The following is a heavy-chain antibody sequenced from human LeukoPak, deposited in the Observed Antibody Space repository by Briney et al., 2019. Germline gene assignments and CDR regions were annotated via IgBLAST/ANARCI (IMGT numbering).Heavy chain of an antibody. CDR1: GYTFTSYD. CDR2: MNPNSGNT. D-gene: IGHD6-6*01. V-gene: IGHV1-8*01. CDR3: ARAIAARPGNYYYGMDV. Sequence: GASVKVSCKASGYTFTSYDINWVRQATGQGLEWMGWMNPNSGNTGYAQKFQGRVTMTRNTSISTAYMELSSLRPEDTAVYYCARAIAARPGNYYYGMDVWGQGTTVTVSS. J-gene: IGHJ6*02.